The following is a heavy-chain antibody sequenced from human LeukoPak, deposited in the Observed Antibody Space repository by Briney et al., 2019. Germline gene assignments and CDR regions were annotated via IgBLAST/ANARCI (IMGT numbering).Heavy chain of an antibody. J-gene: IGHJ4*02. CDR3: ATRWGGYNLDYFDY. Sequence: SETLSLTCTVSGGSISTSSYYWGWIRQPPGKGLEWIGTIYYSGSTYYNPSLKSRVTISVDTSKNQLSLKLSSMTAADTAIYYCATRWGGYNLDYFDYWGQGTLVTVSS. V-gene: IGHV4-39*01. D-gene: IGHD5-24*01. CDR2: IYYSGST. CDR1: GGSISTSSYY.